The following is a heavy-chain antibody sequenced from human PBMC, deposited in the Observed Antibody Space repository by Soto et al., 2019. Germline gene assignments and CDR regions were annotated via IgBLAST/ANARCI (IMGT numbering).Heavy chain of an antibody. CDR1: GYTFTSYY. CDR2: INPSGGST. D-gene: IGHD3-10*01. V-gene: IGHV1-46*03. CDR3: AREGSGDSDAFDI. J-gene: IGHJ3*02. Sequence: QVQLVQSGAEVKKPGASVKVSCKASGYTFTSYYMHWVRQAPGQGLEWMGIINPSGGSTSYAQKFQGGVTMTRDTATSTVYMELSSLRSEDTAVYYCAREGSGDSDAFDIWGQGTMVTVSS.